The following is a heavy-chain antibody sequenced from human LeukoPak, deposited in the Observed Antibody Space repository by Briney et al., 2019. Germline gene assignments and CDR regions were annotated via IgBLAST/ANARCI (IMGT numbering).Heavy chain of an antibody. Sequence: GGTLRLSCAASGFTFSSYGMSWVRQAPGKGLEWVSAISGSGGSTYYADSVKGRFTISRDNSKNTLYLQMNSLRAEDTAVYYCARDSKEDYYDSSGYYLAYYYMDVWGKGTAVTISS. CDR2: ISGSGGST. V-gene: IGHV3-23*01. J-gene: IGHJ6*03. CDR3: ARDSKEDYYDSSGYYLAYYYMDV. D-gene: IGHD3-22*01. CDR1: GFTFSSYG.